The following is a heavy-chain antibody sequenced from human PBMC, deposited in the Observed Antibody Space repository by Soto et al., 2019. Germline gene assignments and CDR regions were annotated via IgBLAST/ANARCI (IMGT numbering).Heavy chain of an antibody. CDR3: VKDFYDRSEGAFDS. D-gene: IGHD3-22*01. J-gene: IGHJ3*02. CDR1: GFTFSSYA. Sequence: PGGSLRLSCAASGFTFSSYAMSWVRQAPGKGLEWVSAISGSGGSTYYADSVKGRFTISRDNSKNTLYLQMNSLRAEDTAVYYCVKDFYDRSEGAFDSRGQGTMVTVSS. CDR2: ISGSGGST. V-gene: IGHV3-23*01.